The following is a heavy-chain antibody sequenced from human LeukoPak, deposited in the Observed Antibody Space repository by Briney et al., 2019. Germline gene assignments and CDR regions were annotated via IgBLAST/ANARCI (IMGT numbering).Heavy chain of an antibody. CDR3: AKDRNYDFWSGYHNYFDY. CDR1: GFTFSSFA. CDR2: VSGSGGST. D-gene: IGHD3-3*01. Sequence: GGSLRLSCAASGFTFSSFAMSWGGQAPGKGVEWGSVVSGSGGSTNYADSVKGRFTISRDNSKYTLYLQMNSLRVEDTAVYYCAKDRNYDFWSGYHNYFDYWGQGTLLTVSS. V-gene: IGHV3-23*01. J-gene: IGHJ4*02.